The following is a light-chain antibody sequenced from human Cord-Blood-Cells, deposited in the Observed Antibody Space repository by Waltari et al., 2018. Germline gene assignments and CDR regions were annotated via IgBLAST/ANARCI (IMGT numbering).Light chain of an antibody. Sequence: LPMFPGTLSRSQGDRATLSCRDSQSVSSSYLAWYQQKPGQAPRLLIYGASSRSTGIPDRFSGSGSGTDFTLTISRLEPEDFAVYYCQQYGSSPLTFGGGTKVEIK. CDR2: GAS. CDR1: QSVSSSY. CDR3: QQYGSSPLT. J-gene: IGKJ4*01. V-gene: IGKV3-20*01.